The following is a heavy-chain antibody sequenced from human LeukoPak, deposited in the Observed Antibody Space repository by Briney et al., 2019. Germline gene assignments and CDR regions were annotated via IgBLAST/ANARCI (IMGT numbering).Heavy chain of an antibody. Sequence: GGSLRLSCAASGFTFRSYAMSWARQVPGKGLEWVSAISGSGVSTYHADSVKGRATISRDNSKNTLFLQMNNVRADDTALYYCAKDYDLSVAGFFDFWRQGTLVTVSS. CDR2: ISGSGVST. J-gene: IGHJ4*02. CDR3: AKDYDLSVAGFFDF. CDR1: GFTFRSYA. V-gene: IGHV3-23*01. D-gene: IGHD6-19*01.